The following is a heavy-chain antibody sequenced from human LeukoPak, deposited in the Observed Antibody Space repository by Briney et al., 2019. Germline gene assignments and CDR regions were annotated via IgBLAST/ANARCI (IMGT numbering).Heavy chain of an antibody. CDR2: ISGSGGST. Sequence: GGSLRLSCAASGFTFSSYAMSWVRQAPGKGLEWVSAISGSGGSTYYADSVKGRFTISRHNSKNTLYLQMNSLRAEDTAVYYCARGGVFSSGWPHYYFDYWGQGTLVTVSS. CDR3: ARGGVFSSGWPHYYFDY. V-gene: IGHV3-23*01. J-gene: IGHJ4*02. D-gene: IGHD6-19*01. CDR1: GFTFSSYA.